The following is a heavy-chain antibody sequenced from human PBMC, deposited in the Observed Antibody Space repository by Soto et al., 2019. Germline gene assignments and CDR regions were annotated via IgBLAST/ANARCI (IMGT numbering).Heavy chain of an antibody. D-gene: IGHD6-6*01. CDR1: GGSISSYY. CDR2: IYYSGST. J-gene: IGHJ5*02. V-gene: IGHV4-59*08. CDR3: ARSYSSSSPYNWFAP. Sequence: SETLSLTCTVSGGSISSYYWSWIRQPPGKGLEWIGYIYYSGSTNYNPSLKSRVTISVDTSKNQFSLKLSSVTAADTAVYYCARSYSSSSPYNWFAPWGQGTLVTVSS.